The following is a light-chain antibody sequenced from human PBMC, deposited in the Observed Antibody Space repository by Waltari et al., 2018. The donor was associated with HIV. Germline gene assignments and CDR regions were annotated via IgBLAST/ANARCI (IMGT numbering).Light chain of an antibody. CDR1: SSNIGRNY. Sequence: QSVLTQPPSASGTPGQRVIISCSGSSSNIGRNYVYWYQQPPGGAPKLLIYQTNRRPTGVPNRFSGCKSGSSATLAISGLRSEDDADYYCAALDVNLRGSAVFGGGTRLTVL. J-gene: IGLJ2*01. CDR2: QTN. CDR3: AALDVNLRGSAV. V-gene: IGLV1-47*01.